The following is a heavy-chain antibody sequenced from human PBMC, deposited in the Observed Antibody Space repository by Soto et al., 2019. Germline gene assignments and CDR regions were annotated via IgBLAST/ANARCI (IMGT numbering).Heavy chain of an antibody. CDR3: TADHWS. J-gene: IGHJ4*02. CDR1: DYTVSDAW. V-gene: IGHV3-15*01. D-gene: IGHD3-3*01. CDR2: INRKIDGETT. Sequence: XESLRLSFVVFDYTVSDAWMSWVRQAPGKGLEWVARINRKIDGETTDYAAPVEGRFTIARDDSKNTLYLQMSSLKIEDTAVYFCTADHWSWGQGTLVTVSS.